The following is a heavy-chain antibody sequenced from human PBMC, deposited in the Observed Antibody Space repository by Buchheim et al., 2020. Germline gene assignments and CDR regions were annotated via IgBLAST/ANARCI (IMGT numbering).Heavy chain of an antibody. CDR3: ARDLGYYDFWSGYPFDY. Sequence: QLQLQESGPGLVKPSETLSLTCTVSGGSISSSSYYWGWIRQPPGKGLEWIGSIYYSGSTYYNPSLKSRVTISVDTSQKQFSLKLSSVTAADTAVYYCARDLGYYDFWSGYPFDYWGQGTL. D-gene: IGHD3-3*01. CDR1: GGSISSSSYY. CDR2: IYYSGST. J-gene: IGHJ4*02. V-gene: IGHV4-39*07.